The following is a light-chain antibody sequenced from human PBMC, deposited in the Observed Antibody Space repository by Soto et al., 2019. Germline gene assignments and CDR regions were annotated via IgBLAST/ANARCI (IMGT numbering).Light chain of an antibody. J-gene: IGKJ1*01. CDR3: QQYKNWPWT. Sequence: EIVMTQSPDTLSVSPGERATLSCRASHIVSSNLAWYQHKAGQAPRLLIYGASTRATGIPARFSGSGSGTEFSLTISSLQSEDFAVDYCQQYKNWPWTFGQGTKVDIK. V-gene: IGKV3-15*01. CDR1: HIVSSN. CDR2: GAS.